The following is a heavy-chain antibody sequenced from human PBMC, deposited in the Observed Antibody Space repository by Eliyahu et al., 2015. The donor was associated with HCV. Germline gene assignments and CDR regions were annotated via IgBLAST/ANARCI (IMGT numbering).Heavy chain of an antibody. CDR2: ISVSGGST. D-gene: IGHD5-24*01. Sequence: EVQLLESGGGLVQPGGSLRLSCAASGFTFTNYAMNWVRQAPAKGLEWVSIISVSGGSTYYADSVKGRFTISRDNSKDTLYLQMNSLRAEDTAVYYCAREMTTTRSFQDWGQGTLVTVSS. V-gene: IGHV3-23*01. CDR1: GFTFTNYA. J-gene: IGHJ1*01. CDR3: AREMTTTRSFQD.